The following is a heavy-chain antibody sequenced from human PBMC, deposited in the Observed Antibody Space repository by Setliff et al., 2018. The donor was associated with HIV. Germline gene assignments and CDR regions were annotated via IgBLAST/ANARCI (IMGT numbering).Heavy chain of an antibody. V-gene: IGHV4-38-2*01. CDR3: ARGWYQPGAFDI. J-gene: IGHJ3*02. CDR2: IYHSGTT. D-gene: IGHD2-15*01. Sequence: SETLSLTCAVSGYSISSGYYWGWIRQPPGKGLEWVGSIYHSGTTYYNPSLKSRITISVDTSKNQFSLKLSSVTAADTAVYYCARGWYQPGAFDIWGQGTMVTVSS. CDR1: GYSISSGYY.